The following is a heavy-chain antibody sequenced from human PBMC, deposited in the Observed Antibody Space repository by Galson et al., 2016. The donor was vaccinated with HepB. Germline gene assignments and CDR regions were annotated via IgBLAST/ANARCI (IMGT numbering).Heavy chain of an antibody. CDR3: ARVTFTCDGGGCRNYGMDV. CDR2: IGTAGDT. D-gene: IGHD2-21*01. Sequence: SLRLSCAASGFALRSCDMYWVRQTTGKGLEWVSSIGTAGDTYYPGSVRGRFTVSRENANNSLYLQMNRLRAGDTAVYFCARVTFTCDGGGCRNYGMDVWGTGTTVTVSP. V-gene: IGHV3-13*01. J-gene: IGHJ6*04. CDR1: GFALRSCD.